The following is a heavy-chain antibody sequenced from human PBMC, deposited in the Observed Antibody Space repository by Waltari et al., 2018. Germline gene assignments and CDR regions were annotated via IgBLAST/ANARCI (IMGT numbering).Heavy chain of an antibody. CDR1: GYSISSGYS. D-gene: IGHD2-15*01. J-gene: IGHJ6*03. CDR3: ARQDCFGGSCYCRFYYMDV. V-gene: IGHV4-38-2*01. Sequence: QVQLQESGPGLMKPSETLSLTCAVSGYSISSGYSWGWIRQPPGKGLEWIGSIYHNGNTYYTPSLKGPVTIAVDTSTNQFSLKGTSVTAADTAIYDCARQDCFGGSCYCRFYYMDVWGRGTTVTVSS. CDR2: IYHNGNT.